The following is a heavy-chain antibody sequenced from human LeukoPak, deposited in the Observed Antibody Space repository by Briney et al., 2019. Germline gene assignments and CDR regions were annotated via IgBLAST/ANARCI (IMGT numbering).Heavy chain of an antibody. CDR2: ISSSGSTI. D-gene: IGHD6-19*01. J-gene: IGHJ3*02. Sequence: GGSLRLSCAASGFTFSSYEMNWVRQAPEKGLEWVSYISSSGSTIYYADSVKGRFTISRDNAKNSLYLQMNSLRAEDTAVYYCARDSSGWYGAFDIWGQGTMVTVSS. CDR1: GFTFSSYE. CDR3: ARDSSGWYGAFDI. V-gene: IGHV3-48*03.